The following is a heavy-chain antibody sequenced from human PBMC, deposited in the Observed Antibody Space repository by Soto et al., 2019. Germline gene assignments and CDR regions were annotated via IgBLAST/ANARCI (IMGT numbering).Heavy chain of an antibody. D-gene: IGHD3-10*01. V-gene: IGHV2-26*01. CDR3: ARIEVLTMVRGKNYYMDV. Sequence: QVTLKESGPVLVKPTETLTLTCTVSGFSLSNARMGVSWIRQPPGKALEWLAHIFSNDEKSYSTSLKSRITISKDTSKSQVVLTMTNMDPVDTATYYCARIEVLTMVRGKNYYMDVWGKGTTVTVSS. J-gene: IGHJ6*03. CDR2: IFSNDEK. CDR1: GFSLSNARMG.